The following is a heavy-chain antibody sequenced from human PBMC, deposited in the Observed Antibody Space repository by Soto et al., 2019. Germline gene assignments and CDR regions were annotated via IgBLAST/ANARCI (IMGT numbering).Heavy chain of an antibody. Sequence: SETLSLTCAVYGGSFSGYYWSWIRQPPGKGLEWIGEINHSGSTNYNPSLKSRVTISVDTSKNQFSLKLSSVTAADTAVYYCARGGLPGEWLRFHPFDAFDIWGQGTMVTVSS. V-gene: IGHV4-34*01. CDR2: INHSGST. CDR3: ARGGLPGEWLRFHPFDAFDI. J-gene: IGHJ3*02. D-gene: IGHD5-12*01. CDR1: GGSFSGYY.